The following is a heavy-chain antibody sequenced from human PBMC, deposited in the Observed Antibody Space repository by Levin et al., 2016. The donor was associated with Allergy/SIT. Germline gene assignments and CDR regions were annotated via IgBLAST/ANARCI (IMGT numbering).Heavy chain of an antibody. Sequence: SVKVSCKVSGYTLTELSMHWVRQAPGKGLEWMGRIIPILGIANYAQKFQGRVTITADKSTSTAYMELSSLRSEDTAVYYCARGGYYGSGSYHSDYWGQGTLVTVSS. J-gene: IGHJ4*02. V-gene: IGHV1-69*04. D-gene: IGHD3-10*01. CDR3: ARGGYYGSGSYHSDY. CDR2: IIPILGIA. CDR1: GYTLTELS.